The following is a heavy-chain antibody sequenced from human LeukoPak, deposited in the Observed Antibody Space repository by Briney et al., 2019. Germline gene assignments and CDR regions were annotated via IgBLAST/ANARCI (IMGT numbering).Heavy chain of an antibody. J-gene: IGHJ5*02. V-gene: IGHV3-23*01. CDR2: INGSGGST. CDR3: AKGSGPYTVNWFDP. Sequence: PGGSLRLSCAASGFTFSSYAMSWVRQAPGKGLERVSAINGSGGSTYYADSVKGRFTISRDNSKNTLYLQMNSLRAEDTAVYYCAKGSGPYTVNWFDPWGQGTLVTVSS. CDR1: GFTFSSYA. D-gene: IGHD4-11*01.